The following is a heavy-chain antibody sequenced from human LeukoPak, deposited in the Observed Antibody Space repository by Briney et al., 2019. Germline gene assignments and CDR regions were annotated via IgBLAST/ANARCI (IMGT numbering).Heavy chain of an antibody. D-gene: IGHD6-13*01. Sequence: GASVKVSCKASGYTFTGYYMHWVRQAPGQGLEWMGWINPNSGKTGYARKFQGRVTMTKNTSISTAYMEVSSLGYDDTAIYYCARGRPGLASAGTYDFWGQGTLITVSS. J-gene: IGHJ4*02. CDR1: GYTFTGYY. V-gene: IGHV1-8*02. CDR2: INPNSGKT. CDR3: ARGRPGLASAGTYDF.